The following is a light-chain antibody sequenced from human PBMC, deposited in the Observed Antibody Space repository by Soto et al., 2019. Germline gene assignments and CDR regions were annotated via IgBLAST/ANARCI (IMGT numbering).Light chain of an antibody. CDR3: QSYDTSLTALV. CDR1: SSNVGTGYD. Sequence: QSVLTQPPSVSGAPGQRVTISCTGSSSNVGTGYDVHWYQHLPGTAPKLLLYANNNRPSGVPDRFSGSKSGTSASLAITGLQAEDEADYYCQSYDTSLTALVFGGGTKLTVL. J-gene: IGLJ2*01. V-gene: IGLV1-40*01. CDR2: ANN.